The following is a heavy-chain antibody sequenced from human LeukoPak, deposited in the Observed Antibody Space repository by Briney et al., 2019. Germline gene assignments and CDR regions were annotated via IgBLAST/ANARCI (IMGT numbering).Heavy chain of an antibody. Sequence: SETLSLTCTVSGYTLSSAYYWGWIRQPPGKGLEWLGTLYHRGNTFYNPSLKGRVTISVDTSKNQFSLNVTSVTAADTAVYFCARRRLYDSGRFDWGQGTLVTVSS. D-gene: IGHD3-10*01. CDR1: GYTLSSAYY. J-gene: IGHJ4*02. CDR3: ARRRLYDSGRFD. CDR2: LYHRGNT. V-gene: IGHV4-38-2*02.